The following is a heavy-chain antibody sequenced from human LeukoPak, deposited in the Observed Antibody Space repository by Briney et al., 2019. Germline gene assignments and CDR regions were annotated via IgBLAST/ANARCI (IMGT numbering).Heavy chain of an antibody. V-gene: IGHV1-18*01. D-gene: IGHD2-21*01. Sequence: ASVKVSCKASGYTFASYGVTWVRQAPGQGLECMGWISAYNGNTNYARKFQGRVTMTTGTSTSTAYMELRRLRSDDTAMYYCARASGDGGVDYWGQGTLVTVSS. CDR3: ARASGDGGVDY. J-gene: IGHJ4*02. CDR2: ISAYNGNT. CDR1: GYTFASYG.